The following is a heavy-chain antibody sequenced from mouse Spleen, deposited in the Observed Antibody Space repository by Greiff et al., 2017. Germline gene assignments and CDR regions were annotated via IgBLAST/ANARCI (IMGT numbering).Heavy chain of an antibody. Sequence: EVQLVESGGGLVQPGGSRKLSCAASGFTFSSFGMHWVRQAPEKGLEWVAYISSGSSTIYYADTVKGRFTISRDNPKNTLFLQMTSLRSEDTAMYYCASATVVAPLDYWGQGTTLTVSS. CDR1: GFTFSSFG. CDR3: ASATVVAPLDY. J-gene: IGHJ2*01. D-gene: IGHD1-1*01. V-gene: IGHV5-17*02. CDR2: ISSGSSTI.